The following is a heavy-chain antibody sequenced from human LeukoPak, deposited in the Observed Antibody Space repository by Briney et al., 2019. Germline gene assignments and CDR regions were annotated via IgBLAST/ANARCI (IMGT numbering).Heavy chain of an antibody. CDR1: GGSISSGDYY. D-gene: IGHD3-10*01. CDR3: ARVAIYYGSGRRAFDI. J-gene: IGHJ3*02. V-gene: IGHV4-30-4*01. Sequence: SQTLSLTCTVSGGSISSGDYYWSWIRQPPGKGLEWIGYIYYSGSTYYNPSLKSRVTISVDTSKNQFSLKLSSVTAADTAVYYCARVAIYYGSGRRAFDIWGQGTMVTVSS. CDR2: IYYSGST.